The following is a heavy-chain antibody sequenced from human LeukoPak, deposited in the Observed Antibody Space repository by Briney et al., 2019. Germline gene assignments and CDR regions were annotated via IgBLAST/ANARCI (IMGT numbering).Heavy chain of an antibody. Sequence: GGSLRLSCTASGFTFGDYAMSWFRQAPGKGLEWVGFIRSKAYGGTTEYAASVKGRFTISRDDSKSIAYLQMNSLKTEDTAVYYCTGVSYFFGDPLDYWGQGTLVTVSS. CDR3: TGVSYFFGDPLDY. CDR1: GFTFGDYA. V-gene: IGHV3-49*03. J-gene: IGHJ4*02. CDR2: IRSKAYGGTT. D-gene: IGHD3-16*01.